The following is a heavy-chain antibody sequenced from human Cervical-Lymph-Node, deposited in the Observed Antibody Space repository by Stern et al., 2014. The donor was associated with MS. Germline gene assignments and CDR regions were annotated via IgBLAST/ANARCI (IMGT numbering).Heavy chain of an antibody. CDR1: GYTFTSYA. CDR3: ARVTRPISSGWYRDFDY. CDR2: INTNTGNA. Sequence: VQLLESGSELKKPGASVKVSCKASGYTFTSYAMNWVRQAPGQGLEWMGWINTNTGNATYAQGFTGRFVFSLDTSVSTAYLQISSLKAEDTAVYYCARVTRPISSGWYRDFDYWGQGTLVTVSS. V-gene: IGHV7-4-1*02. D-gene: IGHD6-19*01. J-gene: IGHJ4*02.